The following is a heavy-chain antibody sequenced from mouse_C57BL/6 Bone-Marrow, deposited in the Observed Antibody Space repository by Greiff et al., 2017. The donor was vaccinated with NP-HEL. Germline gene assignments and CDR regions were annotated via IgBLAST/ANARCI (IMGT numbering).Heavy chain of an antibody. CDR1: GYSITSGYY. V-gene: IGHV3-6*01. CDR2: ISYDGSN. J-gene: IGHJ3*01. D-gene: IGHD1-1*01. CDR3: ARDCYGSSPWFAY. Sequence: VQLKESGPGLVKPSQSLSLTCSVTGYSITSGYYWNWIRQFPGNKLEWMGYISYDGSNNYHPSLKNRISITRDTSKNQFFLKLNSVTTEDTATYYCARDCYGSSPWFAYWGQGTLVTVSA.